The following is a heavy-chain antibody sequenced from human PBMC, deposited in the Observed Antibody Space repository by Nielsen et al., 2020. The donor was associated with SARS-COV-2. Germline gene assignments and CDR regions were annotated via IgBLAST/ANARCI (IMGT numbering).Heavy chain of an antibody. CDR2: INWNGGST. Sequence: GGSLSLSCAAPGFTFDDYGMSWVRQAPGKGLEWVSGINWNGGSTGYADSVKGRFTISRDNAKNSLYLQMNSLRAEDTALYHCARVIAADWRSIYYYYYGMDVWGQGTTVTVSS. J-gene: IGHJ6*02. V-gene: IGHV3-20*01. CDR3: ARVIAADWRSIYYYYYGMDV. D-gene: IGHD6-13*01. CDR1: GFTFDDYG.